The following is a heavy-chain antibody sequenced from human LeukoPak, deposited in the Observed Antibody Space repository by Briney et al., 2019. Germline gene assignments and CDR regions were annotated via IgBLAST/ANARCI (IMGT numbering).Heavy chain of an antibody. CDR3: ARAPAILRYFDWLSHQPYFDY. CDR1: GFTFSSYG. J-gene: IGHJ4*02. V-gene: IGHV3-23*01. CDR2: ISGSGGST. D-gene: IGHD3-9*01. Sequence: GGTLRLSCAASGFTFSSYGMSWVRQAPGKGLEWVSAISGSGGSTYYADSVKGRFTISRDNSKNTLYLQMNSLRAEDTAVYYCARAPAILRYFDWLSHQPYFDYWGQGTLVTVSS.